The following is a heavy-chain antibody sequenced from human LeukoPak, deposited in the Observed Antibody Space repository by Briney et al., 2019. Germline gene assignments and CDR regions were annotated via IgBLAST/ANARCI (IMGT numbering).Heavy chain of an antibody. Sequence: PGGSLRLSCAASGFTFSSHGMHWVCQAPGKGLVWVSRISSDESSTSYADSVKGRFTISRDNAKNTMYLQMNSLRGEDTAVYYCAKSGGFGFDIWGQGTMVTVSS. CDR2: ISSDESST. J-gene: IGHJ3*02. CDR3: AKSGGFGFDI. D-gene: IGHD2-15*01. CDR1: GFTFSSHG. V-gene: IGHV3-74*01.